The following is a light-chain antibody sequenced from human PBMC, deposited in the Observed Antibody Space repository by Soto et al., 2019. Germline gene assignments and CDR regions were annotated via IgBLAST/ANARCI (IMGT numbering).Light chain of an antibody. Sequence: ENVLTQSPSTLSLSPGERDTLSCRASQSVSSHLTWYQQKPGQAPRLLIYDASNRATGIPARFSGSGSGTDFTLTISSLEPEDFAVYYCQQRSDWPRTFGQGTKVDIK. CDR2: DAS. V-gene: IGKV3-11*01. CDR1: QSVSSH. J-gene: IGKJ2*01. CDR3: QQRSDWPRT.